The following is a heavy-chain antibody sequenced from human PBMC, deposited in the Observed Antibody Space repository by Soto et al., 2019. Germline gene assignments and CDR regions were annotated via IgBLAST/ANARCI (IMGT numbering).Heavy chain of an antibody. D-gene: IGHD3-3*01. J-gene: IGHJ4*02. V-gene: IGHV4-59*08. CDR2: IYYSGST. CDR1: GGSISSYY. Sequence: SETLSLTCTVSGGSISSYYWSWIRQPPGKGLEWIGYIYYSGSTNYNPSLKSRVTISVDTSKNQFSLKLSSVTAADTAVYYCARHGGTYYDFWSGFDYWGQGTLVTVSS. CDR3: ARHGGTYYDFWSGFDY.